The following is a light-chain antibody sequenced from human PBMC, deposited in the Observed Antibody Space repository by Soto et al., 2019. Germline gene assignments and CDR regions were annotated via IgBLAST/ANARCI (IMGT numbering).Light chain of an antibody. CDR2: YAS. CDR1: QSISTN. V-gene: IGKV3-11*01. CDR3: QQRSSWPGT. Sequence: EIVMTQSPAALSVSPGERATLSCRASQSISTNLAWYQQKPGQAPRLLIYYASTRVTGIPARFSGSGSGTDLTLTISSLEPKDFAIYYCQQRSSWPGTFGQGTKVDIK. J-gene: IGKJ1*01.